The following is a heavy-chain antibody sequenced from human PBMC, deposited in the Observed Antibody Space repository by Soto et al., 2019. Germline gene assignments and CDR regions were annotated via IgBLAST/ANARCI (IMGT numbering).Heavy chain of an antibody. Sequence: GESLKISCKGSGYSFTSYWIGWVRQMPGKGLEWMGIIYPGDSDTRYSPSFQGQVTISADKSISTAYLQWSSLKASDTAMYYCARLDSYYYDSSVGAFDIWGQGTMVTVSS. D-gene: IGHD3-22*01. CDR2: IYPGDSDT. CDR3: ARLDSYYYDSSVGAFDI. V-gene: IGHV5-51*01. CDR1: GYSFTSYW. J-gene: IGHJ3*02.